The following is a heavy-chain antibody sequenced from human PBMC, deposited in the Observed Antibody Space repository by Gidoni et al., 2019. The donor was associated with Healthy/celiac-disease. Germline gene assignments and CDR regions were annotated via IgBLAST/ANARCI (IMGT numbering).Heavy chain of an antibody. D-gene: IGHD2-2*01. CDR1: GGSVSGYY. Sequence: QVQLQQWGAGLLKPSETLSLTCAVYGGSVSGYYWSWIRQPPGKGLEWIGEINHSGSTNYNPSLKSRVTISVDTSKNQFSLKLSSVTAADTAVYYCARGQYCSSTSCLIYDAFDIWGQGTMVTVSS. CDR2: INHSGST. V-gene: IGHV4-34*01. J-gene: IGHJ3*02. CDR3: ARGQYCSSTSCLIYDAFDI.